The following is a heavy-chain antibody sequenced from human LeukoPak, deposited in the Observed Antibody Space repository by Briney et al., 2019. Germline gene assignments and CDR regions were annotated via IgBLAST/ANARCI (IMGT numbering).Heavy chain of an antibody. Sequence: ASVKVSCTASGYTFSSYDINWVRQATGQGLEFMGWMNPNSGNTAYAQKFQGRVTMTRDTSINTAYMELSSLTSEDTAVYYCARDSYCSTISCSGPAHVYYYYGMDVWGQGTTVTVSS. V-gene: IGHV1-8*01. CDR1: GYTFSSYD. CDR3: ARDSYCSTISCSGPAHVYYYYGMDV. CDR2: MNPNSGNT. J-gene: IGHJ6*02. D-gene: IGHD2-2*01.